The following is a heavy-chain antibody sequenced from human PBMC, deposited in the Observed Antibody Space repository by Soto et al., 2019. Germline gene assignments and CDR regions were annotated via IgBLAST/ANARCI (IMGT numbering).Heavy chain of an antibody. CDR2: IKSKTDGGTT. Sequence: SLRLSCAASGFSFHDAWMNWVRQAPGKGLEWVGRIKSKTDGGTTDYAAPVKGGFTISRDDSKNTLYLQMNSLKTEDTAVYYCTPEGGYYDSSGYYYDPWFDPWGQGTLVTVSS. D-gene: IGHD3-22*01. CDR3: TPEGGYYDSSGYYYDPWFDP. V-gene: IGHV3-15*07. CDR1: GFSFHDAW. J-gene: IGHJ5*02.